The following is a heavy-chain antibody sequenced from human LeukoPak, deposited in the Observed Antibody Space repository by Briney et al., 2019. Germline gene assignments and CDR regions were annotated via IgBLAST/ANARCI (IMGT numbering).Heavy chain of an antibody. CDR3: AARVVGATTIDY. D-gene: IGHD1-26*01. CDR1: GGSISSYY. Sequence: SETLSLTCTVSGGSISSYYWSWIRQPPGKGLEWIGYIYYSGSTNYNPSLKSRVTISVDTSKNQFSLKLSSVTAADMAVYYCAARVVGATTIDYWGQGTLVTVSS. J-gene: IGHJ4*02. V-gene: IGHV4-59*08. CDR2: IYYSGST.